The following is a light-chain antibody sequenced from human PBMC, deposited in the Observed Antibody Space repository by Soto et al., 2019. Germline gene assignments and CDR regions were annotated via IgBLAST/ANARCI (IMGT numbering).Light chain of an antibody. CDR2: GAS. J-gene: IGKJ2*03. CDR3: QQYGGSPSYS. V-gene: IGKV3-20*01. CDR1: QSVSSSY. Sequence: ESGLPQSPGILYLSPGERATLSCRASQSVSSSYLAWYQQKPGQAPRLLLYGASSRTTSIPDRFSGSGSGTYFTRTISRREPEDFAVYYCQQYGGSPSYSFGHATKREIK.